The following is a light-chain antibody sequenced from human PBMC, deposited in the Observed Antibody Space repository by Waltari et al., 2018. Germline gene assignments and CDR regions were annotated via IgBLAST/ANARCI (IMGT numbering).Light chain of an antibody. Sequence: DIQMTQSPSTLSASVGDRITISCRARESVKNNLAWYRQKPGKAPGVLIHKASRLESGVPARFSGSGFGTEFTLTISSLQPDDVAIYYCQQYNNDNVTFGGGTKVEIK. CDR1: ESVKNN. V-gene: IGKV1-5*03. CDR3: QQYNNDNVT. CDR2: KAS. J-gene: IGKJ4*01.